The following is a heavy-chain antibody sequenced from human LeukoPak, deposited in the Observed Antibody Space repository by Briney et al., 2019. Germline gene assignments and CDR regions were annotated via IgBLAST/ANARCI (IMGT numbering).Heavy chain of an antibody. Sequence: PSETLSLTCTVSGGSISSGDYYWRWIRQPPGKGLEWIGYIYYSGSTYYNPSLKSRVTISVDTSKNQFSLKLSSVTAADTAVYYCARIPRYCSSTSCYRGDAFDIWGQGTMVTVSS. CDR1: GGSISSGDYY. CDR3: ARIPRYCSSTSCYRGDAFDI. CDR2: IYYSGST. D-gene: IGHD2-2*01. V-gene: IGHV4-30-4*08. J-gene: IGHJ3*02.